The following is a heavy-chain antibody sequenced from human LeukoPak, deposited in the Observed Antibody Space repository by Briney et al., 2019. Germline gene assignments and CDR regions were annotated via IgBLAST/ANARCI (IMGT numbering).Heavy chain of an antibody. CDR2: IYYSGST. V-gene: IGHV4-30-4*07. J-gene: IGHJ6*03. CDR3: ARSGAAADPYYYYMDV. CDR1: GGSISSGGYS. D-gene: IGHD6-13*01. Sequence: SETLSLTCAVSGGSISSGGYSWSRIRQPPGKGLEWIGYIYYSGSTYYNPSLKSRVTISVDTSKNQFSLKLSSVTAADTAVYYCARSGAAADPYYYYMDVWGKGTTVTISS.